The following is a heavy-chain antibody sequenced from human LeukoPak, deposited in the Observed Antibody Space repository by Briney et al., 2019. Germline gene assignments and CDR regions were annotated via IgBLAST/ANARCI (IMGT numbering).Heavy chain of an antibody. D-gene: IGHD6-13*01. CDR1: GFTFDDYA. V-gene: IGHV3-9*01. CDR3: AKGLQAAADPLDY. Sequence: GRSLRLSCAASGFTFDDYAMHWVRQAPGKGLEWVSGISWNSGSIGYADSVKGRFTISRDNAKNSLYLQMNSLRAEDTALYYCAKGLQAAADPLDYWGQGTLVTVSS. CDR2: ISWNSGSI. J-gene: IGHJ4*02.